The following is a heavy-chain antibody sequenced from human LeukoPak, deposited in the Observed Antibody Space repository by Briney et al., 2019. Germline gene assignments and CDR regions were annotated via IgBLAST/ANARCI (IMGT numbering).Heavy chain of an antibody. CDR2: IKQDGSEI. D-gene: IGHD3-22*01. Sequence: PGGSLRLSCAASGFTFSDYYMTWVRQAPGRGLEWVASIKQDGSEIFSVDSVKGRFTTSRDNAKNSVYLQMSSLRDEDTAMYYCARETYSTDNSAYYNYWGQGTLVTVSS. V-gene: IGHV3-7*01. CDR1: GFTFSDYY. CDR3: ARETYSTDNSAYYNY. J-gene: IGHJ4*02.